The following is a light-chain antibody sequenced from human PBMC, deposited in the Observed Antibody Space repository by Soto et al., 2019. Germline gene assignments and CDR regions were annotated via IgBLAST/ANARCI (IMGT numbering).Light chain of an antibody. CDR2: DAS. CDR3: QQYDSSSPT. Sequence: DIQMTQSPSTLSASVGDGVTITCRASQNISVWLAWYQQRPGKAPKFLMYDASSLETGVPSRFSGSGSGTEFTITIRSLQPDDSATYYCQQYDSSSPTFGQGTKLEIK. V-gene: IGKV1-5*01. J-gene: IGKJ2*01. CDR1: QNISVW.